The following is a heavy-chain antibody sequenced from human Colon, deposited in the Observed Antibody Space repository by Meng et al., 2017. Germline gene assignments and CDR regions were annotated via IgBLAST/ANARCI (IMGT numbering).Heavy chain of an antibody. J-gene: IGHJ4*02. D-gene: IGHD2-21*01. Sequence: QVQFVQSGAEVKKPWASVKVPCKASGYTFTIHSLYWLRQAPGQRPEWMGWINIGNGNTKYSQNFQGRVTFTRDTSASTAYMELNSLRSEDTAVYYCARDKGDWVLGDYWGQGTLVTVSS. CDR2: INIGNGNT. CDR1: GYTFTIHS. CDR3: ARDKGDWVLGDY. V-gene: IGHV1-3*04.